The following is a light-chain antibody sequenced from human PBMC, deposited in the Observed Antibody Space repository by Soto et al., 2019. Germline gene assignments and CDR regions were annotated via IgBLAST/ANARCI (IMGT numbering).Light chain of an antibody. CDR1: QTISTY. Sequence: DIQTTQSPSSLSASVGDRVTITCRASQTISTYLNWYQQNPGKAPKLLIYAASNLQSGVPSRFSGSGSGTDLTLTINSLQPEDFATYYCQHSFNIPYTFGQGTKLEIK. CDR2: AAS. J-gene: IGKJ2*01. V-gene: IGKV1-39*01. CDR3: QHSFNIPYT.